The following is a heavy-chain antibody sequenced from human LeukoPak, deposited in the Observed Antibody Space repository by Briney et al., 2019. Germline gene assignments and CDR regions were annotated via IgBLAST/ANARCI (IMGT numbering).Heavy chain of an antibody. CDR3: AKIAASDTGEGY. CDR2: IYPRDGGT. D-gene: IGHD6-13*01. Sequence: ASVKVSCKASGYTFTSNYIHWVRQAPGQGLEWMGMIYPRDGGTSYAQKFQGRVTVTRDTSTSTVHMELSGLRSEDTAIYYCAKIAASDTGEGYWGQGTLVTVSS. V-gene: IGHV1-46*01. CDR1: GYTFTSNY. J-gene: IGHJ4*02.